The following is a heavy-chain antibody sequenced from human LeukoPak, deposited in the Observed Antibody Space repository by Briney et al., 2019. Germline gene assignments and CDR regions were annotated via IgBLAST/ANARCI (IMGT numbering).Heavy chain of an antibody. D-gene: IGHD3-22*01. CDR3: ARDPWYYYDSSGYLPGYFDL. J-gene: IGHJ2*01. CDR2: IYTSGST. Sequence: PSETLSLTCTVSAGSISSYYWSWIRQPAGKGLEWIGRIYTSGSTNYNPSLKSRVTMSVDTSKNQFSLKLSSVTAADTAVYYCARDPWYYYDSSGYLPGYFDLWGRGTRVTVSS. CDR1: AGSISSYY. V-gene: IGHV4-4*07.